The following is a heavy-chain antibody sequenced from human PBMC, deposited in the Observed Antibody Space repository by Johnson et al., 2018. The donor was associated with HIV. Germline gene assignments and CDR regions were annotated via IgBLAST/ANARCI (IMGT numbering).Heavy chain of an antibody. Sequence: QVQLVESGGGVVQPGKSLTLSCVGSGLSFSNFGIHWVRQAPGKGPEWVAVISFDGNLKKYADSVKGRFTISRDNAQSSLYLQMENLRAEDSAIYYCARDGVYSSPHDAFDIWGQGTTVTVSS. V-gene: IGHV3-33*08. CDR3: ARDGVYSSPHDAFDI. CDR2: ISFDGNLK. D-gene: IGHD6-13*01. CDR1: GLSFSNFG. J-gene: IGHJ3*02.